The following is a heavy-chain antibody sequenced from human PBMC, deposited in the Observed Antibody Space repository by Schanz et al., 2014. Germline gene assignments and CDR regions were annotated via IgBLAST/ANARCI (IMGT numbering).Heavy chain of an antibody. CDR2: MNPNSGDT. V-gene: IGHV1-8*01. CDR3: ARVSMEFERGKSYYYYMDV. Sequence: QVQLEQSGAEVKKPGSSVKVSCRASGYPFTSDDITWVRQAPGQGLEWMGWMNPNSGDTGYPRKFQDRVTMTRNTSISTAYMELNSLTSEDTAVYYCARVSMEFERGKSYYYYMDVWGRGTTVTVSS. D-gene: IGHD3-10*01. J-gene: IGHJ6*03. CDR1: GYPFTSDD.